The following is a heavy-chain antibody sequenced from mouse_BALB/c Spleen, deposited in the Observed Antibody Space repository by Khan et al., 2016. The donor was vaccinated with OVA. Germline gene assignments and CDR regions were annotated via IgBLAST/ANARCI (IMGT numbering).Heavy chain of an antibody. CDR2: INPHIGET. D-gene: IGHD1-1*01. CDR1: GYSFTGYF. V-gene: IGHV1-20*02. J-gene: IGHJ2*01. CDR3: ARIYGSDFDY. Sequence: VQLKQSGPELVKPGASVKISCKASGYSFTGYFMNWVMQSHGKSLEWIGRINPHIGETFYNQKFKGKATLTVDESSITAHMELRSLASEDSAVYYCARIYGSDFDYWGQGTTLTVSS.